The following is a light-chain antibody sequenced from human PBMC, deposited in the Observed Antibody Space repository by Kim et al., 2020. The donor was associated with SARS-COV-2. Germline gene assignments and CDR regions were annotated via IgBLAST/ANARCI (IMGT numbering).Light chain of an antibody. CDR2: DAS. V-gene: IGKV3-11*01. CDR3: QQRSNWPPLFT. J-gene: IGKJ3*01. CDR1: QSVSSY. Sequence: PGERATLSCRASQSVSSYLAWYQQKPGQAPRLLIYDASNRATGIPARFSGSGSGTDFTLTISSLEPEDFAVYYCQQRSNWPPLFTFGPGTKVDIK.